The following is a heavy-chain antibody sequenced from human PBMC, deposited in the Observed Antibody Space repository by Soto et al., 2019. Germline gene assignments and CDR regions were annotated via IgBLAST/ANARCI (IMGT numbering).Heavy chain of an antibody. J-gene: IGHJ5*02. CDR3: ARDLSITGHNHWFEP. V-gene: IGHV1-18*04. CDR2: ISAYNGNT. D-gene: IGHD1-20*01. Sequence: ASVKVSCKASGYTFTSYGISWVRQAPGQGLEWMGWISAYNGNTNYAQKLQGRVTMTTDTSTSTAYMELRSLRSDDTAVYYCARDLSITGHNHWFEPWGQGTLVNVSS. CDR1: GYTFTSYG.